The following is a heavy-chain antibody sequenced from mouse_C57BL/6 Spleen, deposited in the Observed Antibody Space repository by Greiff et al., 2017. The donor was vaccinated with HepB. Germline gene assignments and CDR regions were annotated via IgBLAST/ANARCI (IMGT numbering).Heavy chain of an antibody. CDR2: IYPGDGDT. CDR3: ARDWDGRDYFDY. Sequence: QVQLQQSGAELVKPGASVKISCKASGYAFSSYWMNWVKQRPGKGLEWIGQIYPGDGDTNYNGKFKGKATLTADKSSSTAYMQLSSLTSEDSAVYFCARDWDGRDYFDYWGQGTTLTVSS. J-gene: IGHJ2*01. V-gene: IGHV1-80*01. D-gene: IGHD4-1*01. CDR1: GYAFSSYW.